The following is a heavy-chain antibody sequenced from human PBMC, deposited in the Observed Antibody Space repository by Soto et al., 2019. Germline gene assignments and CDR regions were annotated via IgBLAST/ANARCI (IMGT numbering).Heavy chain of an antibody. CDR1: GFTFSSDA. J-gene: IGHJ6*02. CDR3: AKMGYYGSGSYSYYRMDV. D-gene: IGHD3-10*01. V-gene: IGHV3-23*01. Sequence: EVQLLESGGGLVQPGGSLRLSCAASGFTFSSDAMSWVRQAPGTGLEWVSAISGSGGSTYYADSVKGRFTSSRDNSKNTLYLQMNSLRAEDTAVYYCAKMGYYGSGSYSYYRMDVWGQGTTVTVSS. CDR2: ISGSGGST.